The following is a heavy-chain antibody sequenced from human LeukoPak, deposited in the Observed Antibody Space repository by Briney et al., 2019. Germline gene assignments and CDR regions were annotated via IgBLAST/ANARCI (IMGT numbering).Heavy chain of an antibody. CDR3: ARGVTMIVVVIHDWYFDL. Sequence: PSEALSLTCTVSGGSISSSSYYWGWIRQPPGKGLEWIGSIYYTRSTYYNPSLKSRVTISVDTSKNQFSLKLTSVTAADTAVYYCARGVTMIVVVIHDWYFDLWGRGTLVTVSS. CDR1: GGSISSSSYY. J-gene: IGHJ2*01. CDR2: IYYTRST. V-gene: IGHV4-39*01. D-gene: IGHD3-22*01.